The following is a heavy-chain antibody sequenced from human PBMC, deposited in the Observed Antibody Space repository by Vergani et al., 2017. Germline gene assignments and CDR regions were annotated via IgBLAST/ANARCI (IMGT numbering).Heavy chain of an antibody. CDR3: ARGQTGYSRDWSTYFFYMDV. CDR1: GDAISRDTYS. J-gene: IGHJ6*03. CDR2: VYYSGTT. V-gene: IGHV4-30-2*01. Sequence: QLQLQESDSRLVNPSQTLSLTCTLSGDAISRDTYSWNWVRQPPGKPLEWIGSVYYSGTTYYNPSLGGRVTMSIDKSKNHFSLTLTSVTAADSAFHFCARGQTGYSRDWSTYFFYMDVWGKGTTVTVSS. D-gene: IGHD3/OR15-3a*01.